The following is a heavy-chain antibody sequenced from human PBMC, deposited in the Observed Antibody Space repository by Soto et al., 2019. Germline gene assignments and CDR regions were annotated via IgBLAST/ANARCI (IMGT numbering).Heavy chain of an antibody. V-gene: IGHV1-3*01. Sequence: ASVKVSCKASGYTFTSYAIHWVRQAPGQRLEWMGWTNAGNGNTKYSQKFQDRVTITRDTSASTAYMELRSLRSDDTAVYYCARGSDLNWFDPWGQGTLVTVSS. CDR2: TNAGNGNT. J-gene: IGHJ5*02. CDR3: ARGSDLNWFDP. CDR1: GYTFTSYA.